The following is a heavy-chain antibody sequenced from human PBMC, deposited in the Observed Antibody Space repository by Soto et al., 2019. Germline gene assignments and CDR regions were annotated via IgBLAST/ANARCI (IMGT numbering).Heavy chain of an antibody. V-gene: IGHV3-30-3*01. J-gene: IGHJ4*02. Sequence: GGSLRLSCAASGFTFSSYAMHWFRQAPGKGLEWVAGISYDGSNKYYADSVKGRFTISRDNSKNTLYLQMNSLRAEDTAVYSCARVTHARVILSLHGSGWGPLDSWGQGTLVTVSS. CDR3: ARVTHARVILSLHGSGWGPLDS. CDR2: ISYDGSNK. D-gene: IGHD6-19*01. CDR1: GFTFSSYA.